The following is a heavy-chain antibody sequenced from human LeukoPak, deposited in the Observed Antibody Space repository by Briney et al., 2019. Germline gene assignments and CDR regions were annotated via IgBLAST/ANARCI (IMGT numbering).Heavy chain of an antibody. J-gene: IGHJ4*02. CDR2: ISYDGGSK. D-gene: IGHD2-15*01. CDR3: ARDRPSSGDFDY. CDR1: GITFNRYA. V-gene: IGHV3-30*04. Sequence: GRSLRLSCLASGITFNRYAMHWVRQSPGKGLEWVAVISYDGGSKDHAGSVKGRVTISRDNSKNTLYLQMNSLRVEDTAVYYCARDRPSSGDFDYWGQGTLVTVSS.